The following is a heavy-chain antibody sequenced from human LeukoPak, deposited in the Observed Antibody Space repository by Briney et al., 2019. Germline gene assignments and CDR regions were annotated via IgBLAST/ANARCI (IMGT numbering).Heavy chain of an antibody. D-gene: IGHD2-15*01. V-gene: IGHV3-30*02. CDR2: IRYDGSNK. CDR3: AKEGYALYYMDV. Sequence: PGGSLRLSCAASGFTFSSYGMHWVRQAPGKGLEWVAFIRYDGSNKYYADSVKGRFTISRDNSKNTLYLQMNSLRAEDTAVYYCAKEGYALYYMDVWGKGTTVTISS. J-gene: IGHJ6*03. CDR1: GFTFSSYG.